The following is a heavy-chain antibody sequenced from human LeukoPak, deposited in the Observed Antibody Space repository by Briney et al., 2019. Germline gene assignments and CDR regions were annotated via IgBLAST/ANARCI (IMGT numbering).Heavy chain of an antibody. J-gene: IGHJ4*02. V-gene: IGHV3-7*01. CDR3: ARDRLRNSLDS. CDR1: GFTFSNYW. Sequence: PGGSLRLSCAASGFTFSNYWMSWVRQTPGKGLEWVANIKQDGSVGYYLDSVKGRFTIARDNAKKSLFLQMNSLRAEDTAVYYCARDRLRNSLDSWGQGTLVTVSS. CDR2: IKQDGSVG. D-gene: IGHD4-23*01.